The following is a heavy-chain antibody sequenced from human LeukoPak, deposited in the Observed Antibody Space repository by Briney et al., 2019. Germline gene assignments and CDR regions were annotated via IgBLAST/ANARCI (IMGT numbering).Heavy chain of an antibody. Sequence: ASVKVSCKASGYTFTSYYMHWVRQAPGQGLEWMGIINPSGGSTSYAQKFQGRVTMTRDTSTSTAYMELRSLRSDDTAVYYCARGGIAAAVDYWGQGTLVTVSS. D-gene: IGHD6-13*01. CDR1: GYTFTSYY. V-gene: IGHV1-46*01. CDR2: INPSGGST. CDR3: ARGGIAAAVDY. J-gene: IGHJ4*02.